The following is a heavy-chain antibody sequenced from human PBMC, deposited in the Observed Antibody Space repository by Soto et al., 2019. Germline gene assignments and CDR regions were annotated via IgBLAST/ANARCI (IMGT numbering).Heavy chain of an antibody. CDR2: INPSGGST. CDR1: GYTFTSYY. D-gene: IGHD3-10*01. Sequence: ASVKVSCKASGYTFTSYYMHWVRQAPGQGLEWMGIINPSGGSTSYAQKFQGRVTTTRDTSTSTVYMELRSLRSEDTAVYYCARDPGTRFDYWGQGTLVTVSS. V-gene: IGHV1-46*01. J-gene: IGHJ4*02. CDR3: ARDPGTRFDY.